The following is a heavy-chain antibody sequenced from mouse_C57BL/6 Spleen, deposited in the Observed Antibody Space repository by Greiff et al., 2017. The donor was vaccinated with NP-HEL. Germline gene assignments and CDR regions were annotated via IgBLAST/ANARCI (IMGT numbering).Heavy chain of an antibody. CDR1: GYTFTDYY. CDR2: IYPGSGNT. J-gene: IGHJ2*01. D-gene: IGHD1-1*01. Sequence: VQLQQSGAELVRPGASVKLSCKASGYTFTDYYINWVKQRPGQGLEWIARIYPGSGNTYYNEKFKGKATLTAEKSSSTAYMQLSSLQYEDSAVYGCARSRDAGSLYYFADWGQG. CDR3: ARSRDAGSLYYFAD. V-gene: IGHV1-76*01.